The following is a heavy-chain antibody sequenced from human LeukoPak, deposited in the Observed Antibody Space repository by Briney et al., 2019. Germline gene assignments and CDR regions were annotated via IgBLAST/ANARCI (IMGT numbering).Heavy chain of an antibody. Sequence: PGGSLRLSCAASGFTFSDYYMSWIRQAPGKGLECVSYSSSSGRTIYYADSVKGRFTISRDNAKDSLYPQMNSLRAGDTAVYYCARTMGGNSKSFFDYWGQGTLVTVSS. J-gene: IGHJ4*02. D-gene: IGHD4-23*01. CDR3: ARTMGGNSKSFFDY. CDR2: SSSSGRTI. V-gene: IGHV3-11*01. CDR1: GFTFSDYY.